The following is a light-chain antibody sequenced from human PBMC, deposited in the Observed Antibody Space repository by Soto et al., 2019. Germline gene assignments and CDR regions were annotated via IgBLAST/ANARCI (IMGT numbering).Light chain of an antibody. Sequence: ELVMTQSPATLSVSPGARVTLSCSASQSVSSDLDCYQHKPGQAPRLLIYGASTRATTTPARFSGSGSGTEFSLSISSLQSEDFAVYYCLHYNDWPPKQYTFGQGTKLEIK. CDR2: GAS. J-gene: IGKJ2*01. V-gene: IGKV3-15*01. CDR3: LHYNDWPPKQYT. CDR1: QSVSSD.